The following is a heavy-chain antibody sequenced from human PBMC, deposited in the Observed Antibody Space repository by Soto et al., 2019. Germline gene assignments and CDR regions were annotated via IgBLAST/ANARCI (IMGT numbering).Heavy chain of an antibody. Sequence: ASVKVSCKASGYTFTSYAMHWVRQAPGQRLEWMGWINAGNGNTKYSQKFQGRVTITRDTSASTAYMELSSLRSEDTAVYYCARIEGYCSITSCSGPRHDAFDIWGQGTMVTVSS. V-gene: IGHV1-3*01. CDR1: GYTFTSYA. J-gene: IGHJ3*02. CDR3: ARIEGYCSITSCSGPRHDAFDI. D-gene: IGHD2-2*01. CDR2: INAGNGNT.